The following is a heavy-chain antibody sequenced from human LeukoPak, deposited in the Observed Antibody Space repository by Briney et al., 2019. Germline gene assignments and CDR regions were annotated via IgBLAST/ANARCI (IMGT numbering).Heavy chain of an antibody. CDR1: GFNFGSYS. V-gene: IGHV3-48*04. Sequence: GGSLRLSCAASGFNFGSYSMTWVRQAPGKGMEWVAYISPNSDNIHYADSVKGRFTISRDNAKNSLFLQVNSLRAEDTAVYYCVRETGWLFDFWGQGTLVIVSS. D-gene: IGHD5-12*01. CDR2: ISPNSDNI. CDR3: VRETGWLFDF. J-gene: IGHJ4*02.